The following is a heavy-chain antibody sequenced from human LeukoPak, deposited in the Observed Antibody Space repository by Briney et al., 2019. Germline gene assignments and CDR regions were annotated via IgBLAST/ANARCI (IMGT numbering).Heavy chain of an antibody. J-gene: IGHJ4*02. Sequence: SETLSLTCTVSGGSVNSGSYYWNWIRQPPGTGLEWIGYIYYSGSTNYNPSLKSRVTISVDTSKNQFSLKLSSVTAADTAVYYCARAAYSGSYPSDYWGQGTLVTVSS. CDR1: GGSVNSGSYY. CDR3: ARAAYSGSYPSDY. V-gene: IGHV4-61*01. CDR2: IYYSGST. D-gene: IGHD1-26*01.